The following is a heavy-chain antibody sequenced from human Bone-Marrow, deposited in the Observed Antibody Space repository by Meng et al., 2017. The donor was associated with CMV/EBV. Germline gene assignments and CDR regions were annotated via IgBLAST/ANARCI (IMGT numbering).Heavy chain of an antibody. CDR3: TTDYVLTYYDFWSGYPPFDY. Sequence: GESLKISCAASGITFSSAWMSWVRQAPGKGLEWVGRIKSKIDGGTTDYAAPVKGRFTISRDDSKNTLYLQMNSLKTEDAAVYYCTTDYVLTYYDFWSGYPPFDYWGQGTLVTVSS. V-gene: IGHV3-15*01. J-gene: IGHJ4*02. CDR2: IKSKIDGGTT. CDR1: GITFSSAW. D-gene: IGHD3-3*01.